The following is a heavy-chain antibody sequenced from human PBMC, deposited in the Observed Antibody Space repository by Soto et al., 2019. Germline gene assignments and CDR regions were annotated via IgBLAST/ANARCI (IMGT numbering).Heavy chain of an antibody. CDR2: TYYRSKWYN. CDR1: GGSVSSSRAA. V-gene: IGHV6-1*01. CDR3: ARDGGRGVAATKTYFHHGMDV. D-gene: IGHD2-15*01. Sequence: QTHPRSCARRGGSVSSSRAASYCIRQSPSRGLEWLGRTYYRSKWYNDYAVSVKSRITINPDTSKNQFSLQLNSVTPEDTAVYYCARDGGRGVAATKTYFHHGMDVPAEATTLSLHS. J-gene: IGHJ6*01.